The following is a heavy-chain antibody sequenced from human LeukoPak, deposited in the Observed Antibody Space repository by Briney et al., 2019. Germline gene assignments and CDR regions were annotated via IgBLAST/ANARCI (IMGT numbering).Heavy chain of an antibody. CDR3: ARVSGSRGCFDY. CDR1: GFTFSSYW. D-gene: IGHD2-15*01. Sequence: GGSLRLSCAASGFTFSSYWMQWVRQAPGKGLVWVSRIDGDGSSTNYADSVKGRFTISRDNAKNTLYLQMNSLRAEDTAVYYCARVSGSRGCFDYWGQGTLSPSPQ. J-gene: IGHJ4*02. V-gene: IGHV3-74*01. CDR2: IDGDGSST.